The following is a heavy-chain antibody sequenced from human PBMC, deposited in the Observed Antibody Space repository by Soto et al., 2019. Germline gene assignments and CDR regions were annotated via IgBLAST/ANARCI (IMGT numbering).Heavy chain of an antibody. Sequence: SETLSLTCTVSGGSITNYHWSWIRQPAGKGLEWIGRIYTKERTNYNLSFRNRVTMSVDTFKNQFSLKLDAVTAADTAVYYCARDDYKDGGNNCFDPWGQGTLVTVSS. D-gene: IGHD3-16*01. J-gene: IGHJ5*02. CDR2: IYTKERT. CDR3: ARDDYKDGGNNCFDP. V-gene: IGHV4-4*07. CDR1: GGSITNYH.